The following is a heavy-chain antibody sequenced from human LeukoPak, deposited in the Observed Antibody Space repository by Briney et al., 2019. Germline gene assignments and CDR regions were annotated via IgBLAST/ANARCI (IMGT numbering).Heavy chain of an antibody. J-gene: IGHJ4*02. V-gene: IGHV3-23*01. D-gene: IGHD3-22*01. CDR1: GFTLSNYG. CDR2: IYDSGGST. Sequence: GGSLRLSCAVSGFTLSNYGMSWVRQAPGKGLEWVAGIYDSGGSTSYADSVKGRFTISRVNPRNTLYLQMNSLRAEDTAVYFCAKRGVVIRVILVGFHKAAYYFDSWGQGALVTVSS. CDR3: AKRGVVIRVILVGFHKAAYYFDS.